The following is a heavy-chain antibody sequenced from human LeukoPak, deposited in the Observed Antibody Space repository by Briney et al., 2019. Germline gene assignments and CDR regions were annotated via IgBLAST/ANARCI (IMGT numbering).Heavy chain of an antibody. J-gene: IGHJ6*02. CDR3: ARDQTYYDFWSGYTRNGMDV. V-gene: IGHV4-34*01. Sequence: SETLSLTCAVYGGSFSGYYWSWIRQPPGKGLEWIGEIYHSGSTNYNPSLKSRVTISVDKSKNQFSLKLSSVTAADTAVYYCARDQTYYDFWSGYTRNGMDVWGQGTTVTVSS. D-gene: IGHD3-3*01. CDR2: IYHSGST. CDR1: GGSFSGYY.